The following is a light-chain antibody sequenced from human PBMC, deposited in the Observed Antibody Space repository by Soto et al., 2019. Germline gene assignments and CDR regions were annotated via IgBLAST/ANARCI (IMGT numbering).Light chain of an antibody. CDR3: QDYGTSWT. CDR1: QSVSSN. J-gene: IGKJ1*01. CDR2: GAS. V-gene: IGKV3-15*01. Sequence: EIVMTQSPATLSVSPGERATLSCRASQSVSSNLAWYQQKPGQAPRLLIYGASTRATGIPAWFSGSGSGTDFTLTISRLEPEDFAVYYCQDYGTSWTFGQGTKVDIK.